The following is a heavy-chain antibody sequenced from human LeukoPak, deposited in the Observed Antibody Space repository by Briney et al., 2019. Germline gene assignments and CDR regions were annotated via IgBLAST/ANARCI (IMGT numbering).Heavy chain of an antibody. CDR1: GFTFSSYS. D-gene: IGHD1-1*01. CDR2: ISSSSSYI. V-gene: IGHV3-21*01. Sequence: GGSLRLSCAASGFTFSSYSMNWVRQAPGKGLEWVSSISSSSSYIYYADSVKGRFTISRDNAKNSLYLQMNSLRAEDTAVYYCARNHDWNDGTFDYWGQGTLVTVSS. J-gene: IGHJ4*02. CDR3: ARNHDWNDGTFDY.